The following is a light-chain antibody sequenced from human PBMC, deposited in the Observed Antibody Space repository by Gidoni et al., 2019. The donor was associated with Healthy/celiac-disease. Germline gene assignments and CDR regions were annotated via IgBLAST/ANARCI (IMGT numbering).Light chain of an antibody. CDR1: QYILHSNGYNN. CDR3: MQALQTPHT. V-gene: IGKV2-28*01. CDR2: LGS. J-gene: IGKJ3*01. Sequence: DIVMTQSPLFLPVTPGEPASISCRYSQYILHSNGYNNLDWYLQKPGQSQQLLSYLGSNRASGVPDRFSGRGAGTDLTLKISRVEAEDVGVYYCMQALQTPHTFGPGTKVDIK.